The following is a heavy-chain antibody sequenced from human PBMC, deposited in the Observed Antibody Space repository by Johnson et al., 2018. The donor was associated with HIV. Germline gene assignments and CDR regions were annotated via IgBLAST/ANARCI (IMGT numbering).Heavy chain of an antibody. CDR2: IYSGGGT. Sequence: VQLVESGGGLVQPGGSLRLSCTASGFTISSYYMSWVRQAPGKGLEWVSIIYSGGGTYYADSVKGRLTISRDNSRNTLYLQMNSLRAEDTAVYYCASGPTYYYDSSGYQVDAFDIWGQGTMVTVSS. D-gene: IGHD3-22*01. CDR1: GFTISSYY. CDR3: ASGPTYYYDSSGYQVDAFDI. J-gene: IGHJ3*02. V-gene: IGHV3-66*01.